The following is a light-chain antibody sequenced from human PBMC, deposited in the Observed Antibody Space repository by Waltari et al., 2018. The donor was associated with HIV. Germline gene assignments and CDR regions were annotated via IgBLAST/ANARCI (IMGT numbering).Light chain of an antibody. V-gene: IGLV2-23*02. CDR2: EVN. Sequence: QSALTQPASVSGSPGQSITISCTGTSSDVGGYNLVSWYQQHPGEAPKLMIYEVNKRPSGVSSLFCGSKSGNTATLTISGLQAEDEAEYYCCAYGGSTTYVIFGGGTKLTVL. J-gene: IGLJ2*01. CDR1: SSDVGGYNL. CDR3: CAYGGSTTYVI.